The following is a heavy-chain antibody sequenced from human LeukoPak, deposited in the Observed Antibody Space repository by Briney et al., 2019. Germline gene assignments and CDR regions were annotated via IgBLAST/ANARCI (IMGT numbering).Heavy chain of an antibody. D-gene: IGHD6-13*01. V-gene: IGHV4-59*08. CDR3: ARHREAAAFSGFDY. CDR1: SGSISSYF. J-gene: IGHJ4*02. Sequence: PSETLSLTCTVSSGSISSYFWSWIRQPPGKGLEWIGYMYNSGSTNYNPSLKSRVTISVDSSKNQFSLKLSSVTAADTAVYYCARHREAAAFSGFDYWGQGTLVTVSS. CDR2: MYNSGST.